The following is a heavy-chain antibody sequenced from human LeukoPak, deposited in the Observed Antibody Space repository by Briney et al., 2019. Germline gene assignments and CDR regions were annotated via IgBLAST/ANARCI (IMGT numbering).Heavy chain of an antibody. CDR2: INHSGST. CDR1: GGSFSGYY. CDR3: ARAKHIVVVPAAMEAFDI. J-gene: IGHJ3*02. Sequence: SETLPLTCAVYGGSFSGYYWSWIRQPPGKGLEWIGEINHSGSTYYNPSLKSRVTISVDTSKNQFSLKLSSVTAADTAVYYCARAKHIVVVPAAMEAFDIWGQGTMVTVSS. V-gene: IGHV4-34*01. D-gene: IGHD2-2*01.